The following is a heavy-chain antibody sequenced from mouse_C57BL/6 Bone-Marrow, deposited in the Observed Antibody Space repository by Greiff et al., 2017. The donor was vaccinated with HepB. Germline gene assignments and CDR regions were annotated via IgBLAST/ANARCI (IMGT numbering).Heavy chain of an antibody. V-gene: IGHV5-6*01. CDR1: GFTFSTSG. J-gene: IGHJ2*01. CDR2: INTGGTYT. Sequence: EVKLMESGGDLVKPGGSLKLSCVASGFTFSTSGMSWVRQTPDKRLEWVATINTGGTYTYYLDSVKGRFTISKDTARSTLFLQRSSLKSEDTGIYYCARERFYYYFDYWGQGTTLTVSS. CDR3: ARERFYYYFDY. D-gene: IGHD2-1*01.